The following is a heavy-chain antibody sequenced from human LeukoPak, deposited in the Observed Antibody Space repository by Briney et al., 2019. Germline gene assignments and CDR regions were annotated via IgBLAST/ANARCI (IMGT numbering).Heavy chain of an antibody. J-gene: IGHJ6*02. D-gene: IGHD3-16*01. CDR2: IKPDGSEK. CDR3: ARFGVNYGMDV. CDR1: GFTFSSFL. V-gene: IGHV3-7*04. Sequence: GGSLRLSCAASGFTFSSFLMSWVRQTPGKGLEWVANIKPDGSEKEYVDYLKGRFTISRDNAENSLYLQVNSLRVEDTAVYYCARFGVNYGMDVWGQGTTVTVSS.